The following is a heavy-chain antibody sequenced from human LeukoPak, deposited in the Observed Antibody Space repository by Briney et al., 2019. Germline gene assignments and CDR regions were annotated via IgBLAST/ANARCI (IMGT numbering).Heavy chain of an antibody. CDR2: IYYSGSI. Sequence: SETLSLTCTVSGGSISSYYWSWIRQPSGKGLEWIGYIYYSGSINYNPSLKSRVTISVDTSKNQFSLKLSSVTAADTAVYYCARAYSSSWYEFDYWGQGTLVTVSS. CDR3: ARAYSSSWYEFDY. CDR1: GGSISSYY. D-gene: IGHD6-13*01. J-gene: IGHJ4*02. V-gene: IGHV4-59*01.